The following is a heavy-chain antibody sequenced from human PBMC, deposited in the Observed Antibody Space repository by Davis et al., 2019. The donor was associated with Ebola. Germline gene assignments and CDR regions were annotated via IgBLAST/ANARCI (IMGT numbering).Heavy chain of an antibody. V-gene: IGHV3-33*01. CDR3: ARDRSGYGDSELYYYYYAMDV. Sequence: PGGSLRLSCAASGFTFSSYGMHWVRQAPGKGLEWVAVIWYDVSNKYYVDSVKGRFTISRDNSKNTLYLQMNSLRAEDTAVYYCARDRSGYGDSELYYYYYAMDVWGQGTTVTVSS. CDR2: IWYDVSNK. J-gene: IGHJ6*02. D-gene: IGHD4-17*01. CDR1: GFTFSSYG.